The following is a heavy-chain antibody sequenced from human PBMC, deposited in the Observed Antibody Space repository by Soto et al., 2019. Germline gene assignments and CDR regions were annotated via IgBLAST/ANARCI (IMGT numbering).Heavy chain of an antibody. D-gene: IGHD3-3*01. V-gene: IGHV1-8*01. CDR1: GYTFTSYD. CDR2: MNPNSGNT. Sequence: SVKVSCKASGYTFTSYDINWVRQATGQGLEMMGWMNPNSGNTGYAQKFQGRVTMTRNTSISTAYMELSSLRSEDTAVYYCARGGKNMAADYDFWSGYRGYYYYYYMDVWGKGTTVTVSS. J-gene: IGHJ6*03. CDR3: ARGGKNMAADYDFWSGYRGYYYYYYMDV.